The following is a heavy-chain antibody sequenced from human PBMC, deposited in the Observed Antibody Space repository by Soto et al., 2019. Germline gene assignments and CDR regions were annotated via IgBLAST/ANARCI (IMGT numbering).Heavy chain of an antibody. V-gene: IGHV4-4*02. CDR2: IYDRGST. Sequence: QMQLQESGPGLVKPSGTLSLTCAVSSGSLSSSNWWSWVRQSPGKGLAWIGEIYDRGSTNYSPSLKSRVTISVDKPKNQVSLKLISVTAADTAIYYCATRRTDTRVYYYYYMAVWGKGTAVTVSS. J-gene: IGHJ6*03. CDR1: SGSLSSSNW. CDR3: ATRRTDTRVYYYYYMAV.